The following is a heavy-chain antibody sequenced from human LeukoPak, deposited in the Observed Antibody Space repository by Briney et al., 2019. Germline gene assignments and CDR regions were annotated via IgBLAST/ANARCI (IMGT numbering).Heavy chain of an antibody. V-gene: IGHV4-59*01. CDR2: IYYTGST. Sequence: SETLSLTCTVSGDSIGSNYWSWIRQSPGKGLEWIGYIYYTGSTNYNPSLKSRVTISIDTSENQFSLRLSSVTVADTAMYFCARGRSSSWYVSYRDYWGQGTLVTVSS. CDR1: GDSIGSNY. D-gene: IGHD6-13*01. CDR3: ARGRSSSWYVSYRDY. J-gene: IGHJ4*02.